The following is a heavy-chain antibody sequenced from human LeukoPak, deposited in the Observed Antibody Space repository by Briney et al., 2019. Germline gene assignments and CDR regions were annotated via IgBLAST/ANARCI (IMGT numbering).Heavy chain of an antibody. CDR3: ARDPRDYYDSSGYYSEGFDY. Sequence: PSETLSLTCTVSGGSVSSGRYYWSWIRQPPGKGLEWIGYIYYSGSTNYNPSLKSRVTISVDTSKNQFSLKLSSVTAADTAVYYCARDPRDYYDSSGYYSEGFDYWGQGTLVTVSS. CDR2: IYYSGST. D-gene: IGHD3-22*01. V-gene: IGHV4-61*01. CDR1: GGSVSSGRYY. J-gene: IGHJ4*02.